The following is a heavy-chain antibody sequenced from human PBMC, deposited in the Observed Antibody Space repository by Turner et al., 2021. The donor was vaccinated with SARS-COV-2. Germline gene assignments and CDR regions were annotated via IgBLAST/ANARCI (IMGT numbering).Heavy chain of an antibody. Sequence: VQLVESGGGLVQPGGSLRLSCAASGFTVSSNYMSWVRQAPGKGLEWIGYIYYSGSTNYNPSLKSRVTISVDTSKNQFSLKLSSVTAADTAVYYCARGFDYWGQGTLVTVSS. CDR2: IYYSGST. J-gene: IGHJ4*02. CDR3: ARGFDY. CDR1: GFTVSSNY. V-gene: IGHV4-59*02.